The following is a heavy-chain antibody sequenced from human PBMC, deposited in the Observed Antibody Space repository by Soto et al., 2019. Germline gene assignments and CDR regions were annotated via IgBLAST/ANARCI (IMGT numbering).Heavy chain of an antibody. CDR3: ARRAETNGWNVFGADKDYFDF. V-gene: IGHV1-8*01. D-gene: IGHD1-1*01. Sequence: ASVKVSCKASGYTFTSYDIYWVRQATGQGLEWMGWMNPNTGNSGYAQKFQGRVTMTSDTSISTAHMELSSLRSEDTAVYYCARRAETNGWNVFGADKDYFDFWGQGTLVTVSS. J-gene: IGHJ4*02. CDR2: MNPNTGNS. CDR1: GYTFTSYD.